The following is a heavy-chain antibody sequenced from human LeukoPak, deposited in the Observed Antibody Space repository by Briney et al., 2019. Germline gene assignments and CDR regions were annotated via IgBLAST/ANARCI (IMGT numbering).Heavy chain of an antibody. CDR3: ARDYYDSSGYYYFDY. D-gene: IGHD3-22*01. J-gene: IGHJ4*02. CDR2: ISAYNGNT. V-gene: IGHV1-18*01. CDR1: GYTFTSYG. Sequence: ASVKVSCKASGYTFTSYGISWVRQAPGQGLEWMGWISAYNGNTNYAQKLQGRVTMTTDTSTSTAYMELRSLRSNDTAVYYCARDYYDSSGYYYFDYWGRGTLVTVSS.